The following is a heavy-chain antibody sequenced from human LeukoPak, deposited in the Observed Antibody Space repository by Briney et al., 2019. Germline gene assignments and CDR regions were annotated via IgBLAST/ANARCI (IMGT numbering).Heavy chain of an antibody. CDR2: IYYSGST. Sequence: SETLSLTCAVSGGSISSSSYYWGWIRQPPGKGLEWIGSIYYSGSTYYNPSLKSRVTISVDTSKNQFSLKLSSVTAADTAVYYCARHGIVVVMYFDYWGQGTLVTVSS. V-gene: IGHV4-39*01. CDR3: ARHGIVVVMYFDY. J-gene: IGHJ4*02. CDR1: GGSISSSSYY. D-gene: IGHD3-22*01.